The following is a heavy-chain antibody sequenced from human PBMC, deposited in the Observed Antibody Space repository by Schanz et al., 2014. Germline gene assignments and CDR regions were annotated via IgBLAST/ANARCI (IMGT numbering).Heavy chain of an antibody. CDR2: ISTSNGNT. Sequence: QVQVVQSGAAVKKPGASVKVSCKASGYTFTDYGVIWVRQAPGQGLEWMGWISTSNGNTNYIQKLQGRVTMTTDTSTSTAYMELRSLRSDDTAVYDCARVQDDILTESEYYYGMDVWGQGTTVTVSS. V-gene: IGHV1-18*01. CDR3: ARVQDDILTESEYYYGMDV. D-gene: IGHD3-9*01. CDR1: GYTFTDYG. J-gene: IGHJ6*02.